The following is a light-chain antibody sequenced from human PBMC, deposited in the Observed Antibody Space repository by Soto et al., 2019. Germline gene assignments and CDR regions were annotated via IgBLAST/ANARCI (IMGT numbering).Light chain of an antibody. V-gene: IGKV1-27*01. CDR1: QGISNY. J-gene: IGKJ3*01. CDR3: QKYNSAPPA. Sequence: DIQMTQSPSSLSASVGDRVSITCRASQGISNYLAWYQQKPGKVPKLLIYTTSTLRSGVPSRFSGSGSGTDFPITISSLQPEYVATYYCQKYNSAPPAFGPGTRVDI. CDR2: TTS.